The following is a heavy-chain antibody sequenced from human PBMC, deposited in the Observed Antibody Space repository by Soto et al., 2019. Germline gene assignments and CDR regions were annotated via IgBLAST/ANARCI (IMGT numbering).Heavy chain of an antibody. CDR1: GFSFSSYG. V-gene: IGHV3-30*18. CDR2: VSSDGSNL. D-gene: IGHD2-21*01. Sequence: GGSLRLSCAASGFSFSSYGMHWVRQAPGKGLECVALVSSDGSNLFYADSVKGRFTISRDNSKNTLYLQMNSLRAEDTAVYYCAKNTGGNSYYFDFWGQGTLVTVS. CDR3: AKNTGGNSYYFDF. J-gene: IGHJ4*02.